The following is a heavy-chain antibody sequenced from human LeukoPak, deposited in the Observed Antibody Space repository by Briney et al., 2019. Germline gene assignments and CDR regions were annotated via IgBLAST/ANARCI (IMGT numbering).Heavy chain of an antibody. Sequence: ASVKVSCKASGCTFTSYDINWVRQATGQGLEWMGWMNPNSGSTGYAQKFQGRVTITRNTSISTAYMELSGLRSEDTAVYYCARGRSTGYPYYFEYWGQGTLVTVSS. CDR2: MNPNSGST. CDR1: GCTFTSYD. V-gene: IGHV1-8*03. J-gene: IGHJ4*02. CDR3: ARGRSTGYPYYFEY. D-gene: IGHD5-12*01.